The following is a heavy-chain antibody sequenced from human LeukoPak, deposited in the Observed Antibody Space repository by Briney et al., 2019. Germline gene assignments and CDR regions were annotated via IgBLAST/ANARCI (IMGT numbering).Heavy chain of an antibody. J-gene: IGHJ5*02. Sequence: SETLSLTCAVYGGSSIDYYWSWVRQPPGRGLEWIGEINHSGSTNYNPSLKSRVTISVDATKNQFSLKVASVTAADTAVYYCARGDYYDFPWGQGTLVTVSS. D-gene: IGHD3-16*01. CDR2: INHSGST. V-gene: IGHV4-34*01. CDR3: ARGDYYDFP. CDR1: GGSSIDYY.